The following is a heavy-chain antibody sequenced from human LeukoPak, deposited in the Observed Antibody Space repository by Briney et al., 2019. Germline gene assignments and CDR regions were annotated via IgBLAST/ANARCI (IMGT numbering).Heavy chain of an antibody. V-gene: IGHV5-51*01. CDR2: IYPGDSDT. CDR3: ARHRPDSDSSSWYGGYYYYYMDV. CDR1: GYSFTSYW. Sequence: GESLKISCKGSGYSFTSYWIGWVRQMPGKGLERMGIIYPGDSDTRYSPSFQGQVTISADKSISTAYLQWSSLKASDTAMYYCARHRPDSDSSSWYGGYYYYYMDVWGKGTTVTVSS. D-gene: IGHD6-13*01. J-gene: IGHJ6*03.